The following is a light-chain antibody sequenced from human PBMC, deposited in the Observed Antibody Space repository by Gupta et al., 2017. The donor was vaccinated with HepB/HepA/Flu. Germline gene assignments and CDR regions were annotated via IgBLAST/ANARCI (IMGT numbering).Light chain of an antibody. CDR1: SSNIGSNY. V-gene: IGLV1-47*01. CDR3: AAWDDSLSGPV. Sequence: QPVPTQPPSASGTPRHTVTISCSGSSSNIGSNYVYWYQQLPGTAPKLLIYRNNQRPSGVPDRFSGSKSGTSASLAISGLRSEDEADYYCAAWDDSLSGPVFGGGTKLTVL. J-gene: IGLJ2*01. CDR2: RNN.